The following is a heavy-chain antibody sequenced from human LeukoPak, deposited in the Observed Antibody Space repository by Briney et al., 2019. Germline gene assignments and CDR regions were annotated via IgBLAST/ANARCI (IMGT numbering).Heavy chain of an antibody. CDR2: IYPGDYET. Sequence: GESLKISCEGSGYSFSNYWIGWVRQMPGKGLEWMGIIYPGDYETRYSPSFQGLVTISVDKSISTAYLQWSSLKASDTAMYYCAIPPGYCGDDCSFDHWGQGTLVTVSS. V-gene: IGHV5-51*01. CDR3: AIPPGYCGDDCSFDH. D-gene: IGHD2-21*02. CDR1: GYSFSNYW. J-gene: IGHJ4*02.